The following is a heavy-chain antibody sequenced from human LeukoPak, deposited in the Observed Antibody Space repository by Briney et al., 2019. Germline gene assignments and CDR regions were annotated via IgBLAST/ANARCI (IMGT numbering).Heavy chain of an antibody. CDR3: ARGGYSYGPNYNWFDP. CDR2: INSDGSST. V-gene: IGHV3-74*01. Sequence: GGSLRLSCAASGFTFSSYWMHWVRQAPGKGLVWVSRINSDGSSTSYADSVKGRFTISRDNAKNTLYLQMNSLRAEDTAVYYCARGGYSYGPNYNWFDPWGQGTLVTVSS. J-gene: IGHJ5*02. D-gene: IGHD5-18*01. CDR1: GFTFSSYW.